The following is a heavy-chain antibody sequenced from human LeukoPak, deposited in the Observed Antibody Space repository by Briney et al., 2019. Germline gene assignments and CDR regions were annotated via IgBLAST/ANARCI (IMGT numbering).Heavy chain of an antibody. CDR3: ARAKSGSYFDY. V-gene: IGHV3-23*01. Sequence: GGSLRLSCLTSGFTFSTNAMSWVRQAPGKGLEWISGISGSGASTYYADSVAGRFTISRDNSKNTLYLQMNSLRAEDTAVYYCARAKSGSYFDYWGQGTLVTVSS. CDR2: ISGSGAST. D-gene: IGHD1-26*01. J-gene: IGHJ4*02. CDR1: GFTFSTNA.